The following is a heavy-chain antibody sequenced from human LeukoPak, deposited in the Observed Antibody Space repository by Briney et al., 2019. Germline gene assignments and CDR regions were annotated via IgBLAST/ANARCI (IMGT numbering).Heavy chain of an antibody. CDR1: GFTVSSNY. CDR2: IYSGGST. Sequence: SGGSLRLSCAASGFTVSSNYMSWVRQAPGKGLEWVSVIYSGGSTYYADSVKGRFTISRDNSKNTLYLQMNSLRAEDTAVYYCASDHIAAAGTSDYWGQGTLVTVSS. V-gene: IGHV3-53*01. CDR3: ASDHIAAAGTSDY. J-gene: IGHJ4*02. D-gene: IGHD6-13*01.